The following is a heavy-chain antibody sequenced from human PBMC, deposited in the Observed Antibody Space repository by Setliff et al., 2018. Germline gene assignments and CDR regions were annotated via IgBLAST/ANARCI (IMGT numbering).Heavy chain of an antibody. CDR3: ARRPPNGFGEFGNAFDI. CDR1: GFTFSTYV. J-gene: IGHJ3*02. Sequence: GGSLRLSCAASGFTFSTYVMTWVRQAPGKGLEWVSSIHGEGINTYYADSVKGRFTISRDNSKNTLFLQMNSLRAEDTAAYYCARRPPNGFGEFGNAFDIWGQGTMVTVSS. V-gene: IGHV3-23*01. CDR2: IHGEGINT. D-gene: IGHD3-10*01.